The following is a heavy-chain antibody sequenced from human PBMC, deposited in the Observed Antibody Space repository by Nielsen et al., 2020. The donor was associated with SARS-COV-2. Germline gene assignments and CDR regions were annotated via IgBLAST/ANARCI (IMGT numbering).Heavy chain of an antibody. D-gene: IGHD5-18*01. CDR1: GFTFSSYG. J-gene: IGHJ6*02. CDR2: ISYDGSNK. Sequence: GESLKISCAASGFTFSSYGVHWVRQAPGKGLEWVAVISYDGSNKYYADSVKGRFTISRDNSKNTLYLQMNSLRAEDTAVYYCARMRRGYSYGYGHYYYYGMDVWGQGTTVTVSS. V-gene: IGHV3-30*03. CDR3: ARMRRGYSYGYGHYYYYGMDV.